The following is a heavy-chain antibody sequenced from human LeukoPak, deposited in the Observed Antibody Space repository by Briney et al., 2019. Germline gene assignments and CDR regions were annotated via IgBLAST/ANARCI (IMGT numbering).Heavy chain of an antibody. CDR1: GFTFSDYY. J-gene: IGHJ4*02. CDR2: IWYGGSNK. CDR3: AKEGIAAAGTLDY. V-gene: IGHV3-30*02. Sequence: GGSLRLSCAASGFTFSDYYMSWIRQTPGKGLEWVAVIWYGGSNKYYADSVKGRFTISRDNSKNTLYLQMNSLRAEDTAVYYCAKEGIAAAGTLDYWGQGTLVTVSS. D-gene: IGHD6-13*01.